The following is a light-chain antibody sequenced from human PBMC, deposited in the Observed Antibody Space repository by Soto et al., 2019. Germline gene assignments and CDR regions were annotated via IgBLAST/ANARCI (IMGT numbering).Light chain of an antibody. J-gene: IGLJ1*01. CDR3: SSYTSSSTLRV. V-gene: IGLV2-14*01. CDR2: DVS. CDR1: SSDVGGYNY. Sequence: QSALAQPRSVSGSPGQSVTISCNGTSSDVGGYNYVSWYQQHPGKAPKLMIYDVSNRPSGVSNRFSGSKSGNTASLTISGLQAEDEADYYCSSYTSSSTLRVFGTGTKVTVL.